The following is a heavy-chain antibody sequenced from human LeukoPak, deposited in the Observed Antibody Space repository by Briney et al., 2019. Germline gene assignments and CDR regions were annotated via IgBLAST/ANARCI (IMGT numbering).Heavy chain of an antibody. CDR2: IYYSGST. J-gene: IGHJ6*03. CDR3: ARGRCSGGSCSNYYYYYMDV. D-gene: IGHD2-15*01. V-gene: IGHV4-59*01. CDR1: GGSISSYY. Sequence: PSETLSLTCTVSGGSISSYYWSWIRQPPGEGLEWIGYIYYSGSTNYNPSLKSRVTISVDTSKNQFSLKLSSVTAADTAVYYCARGRCSGGSCSNYYYYYMDVWGKGTTVTVSS.